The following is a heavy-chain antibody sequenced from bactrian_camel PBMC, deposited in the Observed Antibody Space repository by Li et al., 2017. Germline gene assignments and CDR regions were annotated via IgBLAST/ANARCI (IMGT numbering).Heavy chain of an antibody. J-gene: IGHJ4*01. V-gene: IGHV3S53*01. CDR3: ALDGTYGCDWDEHRVLRRTEYNN. D-gene: IGHD6*01. Sequence: HVQLVESGGGSVQAGESLRLSCAITRTTYIRRCVGWFRRNPNNERAGKEREGVAAVDSDGRTNYAGSVKGRFTISKDNANNILYLQMNNLKPEDTAIYYCALDGTYGCDWDEHRVLRRTEYNNWGQGTQVTVS. CDR1: RTTYIRRC. CDR2: VDSDGRT.